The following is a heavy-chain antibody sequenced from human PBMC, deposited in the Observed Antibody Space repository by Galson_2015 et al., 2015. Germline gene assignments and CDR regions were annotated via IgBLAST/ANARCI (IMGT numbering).Heavy chain of an antibody. J-gene: IGHJ4*02. Sequence: VKVSCKASGYTFSNYHIHWVRQAPGQGLEWMGIVTPGSGATSYAEKFQGRVIMTGDMSTTTAFLELSSPRSDDTALYYCARETSATGYGDHWGQGTLVTVSS. CDR3: ARETSATGYGDH. D-gene: IGHD5-12*01. CDR2: VTPGSGAT. V-gene: IGHV1-46*01. CDR1: GYTFSNYH.